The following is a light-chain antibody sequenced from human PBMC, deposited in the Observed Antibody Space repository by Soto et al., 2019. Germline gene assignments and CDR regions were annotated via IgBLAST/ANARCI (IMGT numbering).Light chain of an antibody. CDR3: SSYAGSNKDV. CDR1: SSDVGGSKY. Sequence: QSALTQPASVSGSPGQSISISCTGSSSDVGGSKYVSWYQQYPGKAPKLMIHEVSYRPSGVNNRFSGSTSGNTDSLTVSGLQAEEEADYSCSSYAGSNKDVFGTGTKVTVL. J-gene: IGLJ1*01. CDR2: EVS. V-gene: IGLV2-14*01.